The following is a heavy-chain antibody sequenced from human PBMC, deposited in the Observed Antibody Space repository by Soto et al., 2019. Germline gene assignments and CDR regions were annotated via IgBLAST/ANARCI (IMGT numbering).Heavy chain of an antibody. CDR1: GFNFKKFA. Sequence: EVQLLESGGGVVQPGGSLRLSCVASGFNFKKFAMSGVRQAPGEGLEWVSGISCCGGSTSYADSVKGRFSIARDDSTNTLSHQMNNLRCEDTAQYYCAMADGEQWLLPHLDKWGQGTLVTVS. CDR3: AMADGEQWLLPHLDK. CDR2: ISCCGGST. V-gene: IGHV3-23*01. J-gene: IGHJ4*02. D-gene: IGHD6-19*01.